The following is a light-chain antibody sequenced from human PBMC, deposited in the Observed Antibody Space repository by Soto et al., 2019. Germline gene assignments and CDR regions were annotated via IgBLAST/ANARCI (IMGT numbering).Light chain of an antibody. V-gene: IGKV3-20*01. CDR3: QQHDILPIT. Sequence: EVVMTQSPTTLSVSPGERATLSFSASQSVSSSYLAWYQHKPGQAPRLLISGASRRATGIPDRFSGAGSGTDFTLTISRLEPEDFALYYCQQHDILPITFGQGTRLEI. CDR1: QSVSSSY. J-gene: IGKJ5*01. CDR2: GAS.